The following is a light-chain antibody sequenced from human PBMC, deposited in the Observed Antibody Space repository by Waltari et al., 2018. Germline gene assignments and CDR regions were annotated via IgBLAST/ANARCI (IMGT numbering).Light chain of an antibody. CDR3: QKYDRLPAT. Sequence: SCRASEGVSRFLAWYQQKPGQAPSLLIYGASTRATGIPDRFSGSGSGTDFSLTISRLEPEDFAVYYCQKYDRLPATFGQGTKVEIK. J-gene: IGKJ1*01. CDR1: EGVSRF. CDR2: GAS. V-gene: IGKV3-20*01.